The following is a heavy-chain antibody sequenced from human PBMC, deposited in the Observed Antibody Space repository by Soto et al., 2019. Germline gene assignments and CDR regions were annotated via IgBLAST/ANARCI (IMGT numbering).Heavy chain of an antibody. CDR2: ISSSSSTI. CDR1: GFTFSSYS. V-gene: IGHV3-48*01. D-gene: IGHD6-6*01. Sequence: EVQLVESGGGLVQPGGSLRLSCAASGFTFSSYSMNWVRQAPGKGLEWVSYISSSSSTIYYADSVKGRFTISRDNAKNSLYLQMNSRRAEDTAVYYCARDRYLSSSSGLVYWGQGTLVTVSS. J-gene: IGHJ4*02. CDR3: ARDRYLSSSSGLVY.